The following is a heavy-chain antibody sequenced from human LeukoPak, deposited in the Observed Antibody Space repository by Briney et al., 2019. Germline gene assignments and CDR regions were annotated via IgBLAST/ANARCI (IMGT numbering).Heavy chain of an antibody. CDR1: GFTVSSNY. V-gene: IGHV3-9*01. Sequence: GGSLRLSCAASGFTVSSNYMSWVRQAPGKGLEWVSGISWNSGSIGYADSVKGRFTISRDNAKNSLYLQMNSLRAEDTALYYCAKAQARGFLEWLPDYWGQGTLVTVSS. CDR3: AKAQARGFLEWLPDY. D-gene: IGHD3-3*01. CDR2: ISWNSGSI. J-gene: IGHJ4*02.